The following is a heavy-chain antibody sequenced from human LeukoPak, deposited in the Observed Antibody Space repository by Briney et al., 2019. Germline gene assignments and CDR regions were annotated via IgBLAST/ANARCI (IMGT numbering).Heavy chain of an antibody. CDR3: ASPGMEGYYFDY. CDR2: ISYDGSNK. CDR1: GFTFSSYA. D-gene: IGHD3-3*01. V-gene: IGHV3-30-3*01. Sequence: PGGSLRLSCAASGFTFSSYAMHWVRQAPGKGLEWVAVISYDGSNKYYADSVKGRFTISRDNSKNTLYLQMNSLRAEDTAVYYCASPGMEGYYFDYWGQGTLVTVSS. J-gene: IGHJ4*02.